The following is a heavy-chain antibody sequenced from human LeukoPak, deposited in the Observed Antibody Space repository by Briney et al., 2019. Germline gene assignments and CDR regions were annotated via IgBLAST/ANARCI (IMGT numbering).Heavy chain of an antibody. CDR3: ARGTSMSVSHYYMDV. D-gene: IGHD6-6*01. CDR1: GGSISSYY. J-gene: IGHJ6*03. Sequence: SETLSLTCTVCGGSISSYYWSWIRQPPGKGLEWIGYIYYSGSTNYNPSLKSRVTISVDMSKHQFSLRLSSVTAADTAVYYCARGTSMSVSHYYMDVWGKGTTVTVSS. V-gene: IGHV4-59*01. CDR2: IYYSGST.